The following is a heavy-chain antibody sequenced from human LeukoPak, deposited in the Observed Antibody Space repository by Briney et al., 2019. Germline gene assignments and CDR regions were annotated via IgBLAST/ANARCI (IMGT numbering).Heavy chain of an antibody. Sequence: PSETLSLTCTVSGGSISSYYWSWIRQPPGKGLEWIGYIYYSGSTNYNPSLKSRVTISVDTSKNQFSPKLSSVTAADTAVYYCARDPQYYYDSSGVGDAFDIWGQGTMVTVSS. V-gene: IGHV4-59*01. CDR1: GGSISSYY. CDR2: IYYSGST. CDR3: ARDPQYYYDSSGVGDAFDI. J-gene: IGHJ3*02. D-gene: IGHD3-22*01.